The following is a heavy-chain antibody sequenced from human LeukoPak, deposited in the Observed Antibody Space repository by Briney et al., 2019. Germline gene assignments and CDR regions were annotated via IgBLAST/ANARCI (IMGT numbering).Heavy chain of an antibody. CDR2: INHSGST. CDR3: ARGRYLTTSGGAAAGFLDY. CDR1: GGSFSGYY. D-gene: IGHD6-13*01. J-gene: IGHJ4*02. V-gene: IGHV4-34*01. Sequence: PSETLSLTCAVSGGSFSGYYWNWIRQSPGKGLEWIGEINHSGSTHYNPSLKSRVTISVDTSQKQFSLRLTPVTAADTAVYYCARGRYLTTSGGAAAGFLDYWGQGSLVTVST.